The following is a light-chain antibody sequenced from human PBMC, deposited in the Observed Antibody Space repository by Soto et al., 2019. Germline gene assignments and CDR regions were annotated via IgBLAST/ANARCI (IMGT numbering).Light chain of an antibody. J-gene: IGKJ3*01. CDR3: QKHNSAPFT. Sequence: DIQMTQSPSSLSASVGDRVTSTCRASQGISNYLAWYQQNPRKVPKLLIYSASTLQFRVPSRFSGSGSGTGFTLTISSLQPEDVANYYCQKHNSAPFTFGPGTKVDIK. CDR1: QGISNY. CDR2: SAS. V-gene: IGKV1-27*01.